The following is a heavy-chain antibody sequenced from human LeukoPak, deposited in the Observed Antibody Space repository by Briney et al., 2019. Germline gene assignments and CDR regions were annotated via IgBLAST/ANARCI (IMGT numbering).Heavy chain of an antibody. D-gene: IGHD3-9*01. CDR1: GYTFTGYY. CDR2: INPNSGGT. CDR3: ARELRYCDWLAENHYFDY. V-gene: IGHV1-2*02. J-gene: IGHJ4*02. Sequence: GASVKVSCKASGYTFTGYYMHWVRQAPGQGLEWMGWINPNSGGTNYAQKFQGRVTMTRDTSISTAYMELSRLRSDDTAVYYCARELRYCDWLAENHYFDYWGQGTLVTVSS.